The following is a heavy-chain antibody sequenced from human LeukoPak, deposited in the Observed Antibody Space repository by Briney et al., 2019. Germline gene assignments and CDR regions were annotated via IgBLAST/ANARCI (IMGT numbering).Heavy chain of an antibody. CDR3: ARVFITIFSKAFDI. J-gene: IGHJ3*02. CDR2: IYYSGST. V-gene: IGHV4-39*07. CDR1: GGSISSGSYY. Sequence: PSETLSLTCTVSGGSISSGSYYWSWIRQPAGKGLEWIGSIYYSGSTYYNPSLKSRVTISVDTSKNQFSLKLSSVTAADTAVYYCARVFITIFSKAFDIWGQGTMVTVSS. D-gene: IGHD3-9*01.